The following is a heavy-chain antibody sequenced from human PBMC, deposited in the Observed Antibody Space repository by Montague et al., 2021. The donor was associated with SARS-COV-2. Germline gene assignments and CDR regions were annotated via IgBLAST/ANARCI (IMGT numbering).Heavy chain of an antibody. J-gene: IGHJ4*02. CDR1: GFSLSTSGVC. CDR2: IDWDDDK. D-gene: IGHD6-19*01. V-gene: IGHV2-70*13. CDR3: ARMGSAVPGSMSTYNFNI. Sequence: PALVKPTQTLTLTCTFSGFSLSTSGVCVSWIRQPPGKALEWLALIDWDDDKYYSASLKTGLTISKGPSTNQVVLTMTNMGPVDTGTYYCARMGSAVPGSMSTYNFNIWGQGTQVTVSS.